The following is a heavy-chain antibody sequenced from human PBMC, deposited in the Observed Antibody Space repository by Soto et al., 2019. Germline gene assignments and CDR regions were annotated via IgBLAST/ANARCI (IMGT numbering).Heavy chain of an antibody. V-gene: IGHV1-69*13. CDR2: IVPIFGTA. Sequence: SVKVSCKASGGTFSSYAISWVRQAPGQGLEWMGGIVPIFGTANYAQKFQGRVTITADESTSTAYMELSSLRSEDTAVYYCARRGAGYRNYYYGMDVWGQGTTVTVSS. CDR3: ARRGAGYRNYYYGMDV. D-gene: IGHD1-26*01. J-gene: IGHJ6*02. CDR1: GGTFSSYA.